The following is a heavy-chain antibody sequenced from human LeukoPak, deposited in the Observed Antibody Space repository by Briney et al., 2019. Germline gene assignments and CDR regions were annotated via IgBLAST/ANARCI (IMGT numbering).Heavy chain of an antibody. Sequence: SQTLSLTCTVSGGSISSGGYYWSWIRQPPGKGLEWIGYIYYSGSTNYNPSLKSRVTISVDTSKNQFSLKLSSVTAADTAVYYCARRVTTVTSYNWFDPWGQGTLVTVSS. CDR2: IYYSGST. CDR1: GGSISSGGYY. D-gene: IGHD4-11*01. J-gene: IGHJ5*02. V-gene: IGHV4-61*08. CDR3: ARRVTTVTSYNWFDP.